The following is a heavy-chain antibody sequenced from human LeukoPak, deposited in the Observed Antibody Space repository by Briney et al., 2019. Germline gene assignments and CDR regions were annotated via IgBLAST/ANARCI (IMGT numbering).Heavy chain of an antibody. Sequence: SETLSLTCSVSGGSIRSYYYNWIRQPPGKGLEWIGYIYYSGSTNYNPSLKSRVSISVDTSKNQFSLKLRSVTAADTAVYYCATSSGWYERNTWGGWFDPWGQGTLVTVSS. CDR2: IYYSGST. CDR3: ATSSGWYERNTWGGWFDP. D-gene: IGHD6-19*01. J-gene: IGHJ5*02. CDR1: GGSIRSYY. V-gene: IGHV4-59*01.